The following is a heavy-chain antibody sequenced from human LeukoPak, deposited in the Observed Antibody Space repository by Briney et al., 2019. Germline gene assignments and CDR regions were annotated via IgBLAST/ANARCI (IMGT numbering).Heavy chain of an antibody. D-gene: IGHD4-17*01. CDR3: ARERPTVQGTPDY. CDR2: IKQDGSVK. Sequence: GGSLRLSCAASGFTFSGYWMHWVRQAPGKGLEWVANIKQDGSVKYYVDSVKGRFTISRDNSEDTLFLQMNSLRAEDTAVYFCARERPTVQGTPDYWGQGTLVTVSS. J-gene: IGHJ4*02. CDR1: GFTFSGYW. V-gene: IGHV3-7*01.